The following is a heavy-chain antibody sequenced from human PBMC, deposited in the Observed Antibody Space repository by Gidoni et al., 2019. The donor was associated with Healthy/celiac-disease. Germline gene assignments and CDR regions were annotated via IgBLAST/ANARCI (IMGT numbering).Heavy chain of an antibody. CDR3: TSPSITIFGGEYYYGMDV. CDR1: GLTFSKAW. J-gene: IGHJ6*02. Sequence: EVQLVESGGGLVKPGGSLRLSCAASGLTFSKAWLSWVRQAPGKGLEWVGRIKSKTAGGTTDYAAPVKGRFTISRDDSKNTLYLQINSLKTEDTAVYYCTSPSITIFGGEYYYGMDVWGQGTTVTVSS. D-gene: IGHD3-3*01. CDR2: IKSKTAGGTT. V-gene: IGHV3-15*01.